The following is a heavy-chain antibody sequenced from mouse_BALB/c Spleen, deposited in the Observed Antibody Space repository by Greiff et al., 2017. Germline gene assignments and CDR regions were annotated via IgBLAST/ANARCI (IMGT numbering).Heavy chain of an antibody. V-gene: IGHV14-3*02. CDR3: ARWLPRSLYFDD. J-gene: IGHJ2*01. CDR1: GFNIKDTY. D-gene: IGHD2-3*01. Sequence: VQLQQSGAELVKPGASVKLSCTASGFNIKDTYMHWVKQRPEQGLEWIGRIDPANGNTKYDPKFQGKATITADTSSNTAYLQLSSLTSEDTAVYYCARWLPRSLYFDDWGQGTTLTVSS. CDR2: IDPANGNT.